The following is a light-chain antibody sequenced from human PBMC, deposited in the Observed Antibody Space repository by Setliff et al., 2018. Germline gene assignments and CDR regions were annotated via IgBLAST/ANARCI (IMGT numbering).Light chain of an antibody. CDR1: SSNVGGYNS. J-gene: IGLJ1*01. Sequence: QSALTQPASVSGSPGQSITISCTGTSSNVGGYNSVSWFQQLPAKAPKLIIYEVSNRPSGVSNRFSGSKSGNTASLTISGLQAEDEADYYCSSFTSTSTLYVFGTGTKVTVL. V-gene: IGLV2-14*01. CDR2: EVS. CDR3: SSFTSTSTLYV.